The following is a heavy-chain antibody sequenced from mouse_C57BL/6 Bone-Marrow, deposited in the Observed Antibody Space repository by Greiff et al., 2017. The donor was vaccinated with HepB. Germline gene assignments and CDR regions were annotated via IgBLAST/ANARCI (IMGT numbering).Heavy chain of an antibody. CDR2: IHPNSGST. V-gene: IGHV1-64*01. CDR1: GYTFTSYW. J-gene: IGHJ1*03. Sequence: VQLQQPGAELVKPGASVKLSCKASGYTFTSYWMHWVKQRPGQGLEWIGMIHPNSGSTNYNEKFKSKATLTVDKSSSTAYMQLSSLTSEDSAVYYWAREGGLRGDFDGWGTGTTVTVSS. CDR3: AREGGLRGDFDG. D-gene: IGHD3-1*01.